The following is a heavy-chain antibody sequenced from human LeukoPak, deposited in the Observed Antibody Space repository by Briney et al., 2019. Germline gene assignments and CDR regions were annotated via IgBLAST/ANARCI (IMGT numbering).Heavy chain of an antibody. CDR2: MNPNSGNT. CDR3: ALLFRGRIAVAGNH. V-gene: IGHV1-8*01. CDR1: GYTFTSFD. D-gene: IGHD6-19*01. Sequence: GASVKVACEASGYTFTSFDINWVRQASGQGLEGMGGMNPNSGNTDYAQKFQGRVTMTRNTSKSTAYMELSSLRSEDTAVYYCALLFRGRIAVAGNHWGQGTLVTISS. J-gene: IGHJ5*02.